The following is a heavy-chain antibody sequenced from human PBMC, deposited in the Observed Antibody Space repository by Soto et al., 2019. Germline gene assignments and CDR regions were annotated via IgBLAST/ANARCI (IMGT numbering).Heavy chain of an antibody. CDR1: GFTFSDFY. J-gene: IGHJ4*02. D-gene: IGHD2-2*01. CDR2: ITGSGGAV. Sequence: GGSLRLSCAASGFTFSDFYMSWIRQAPGKGLEWVSYITGSGGAVYYADSVKGRFTISRDNAKNSLYLQMNSLRAEDTAVYYCARALPTYQLLCGEFDYWGQGALVTVSS. V-gene: IGHV3-11*01. CDR3: ARALPTYQLLCGEFDY.